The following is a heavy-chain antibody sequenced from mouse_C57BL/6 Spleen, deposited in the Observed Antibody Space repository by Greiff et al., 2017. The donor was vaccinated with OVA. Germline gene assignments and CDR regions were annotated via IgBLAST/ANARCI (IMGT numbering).Heavy chain of an antibody. Sequence: EVKLVESGGGLVKPGGSLKLSCAASGFTFSSYAMSWVRQTPEKRLEWVATISDGGSYTYYPDNVKGRFTISRDNAKNNRYLQMSHLKSEDTAMYYCARDGDYDGDLAWFAYWGQGTLVTVSA. CDR2: ISDGGSYT. CDR3: ARDGDYDGDLAWFAY. V-gene: IGHV5-4*01. CDR1: GFTFSSYA. J-gene: IGHJ3*01. D-gene: IGHD2-3*01.